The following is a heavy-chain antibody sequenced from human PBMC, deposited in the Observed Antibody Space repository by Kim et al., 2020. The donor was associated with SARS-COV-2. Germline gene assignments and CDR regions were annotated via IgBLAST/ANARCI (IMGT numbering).Heavy chain of an antibody. V-gene: IGHV4-39*07. CDR3: ARAPAGGSRDY. Sequence: TYYSPSFKSRVTVSLHTSKNQFSLTVTSVTAADTAVYYCARAPAGGSRDYWGHGTLVTVSS. J-gene: IGHJ4*01. D-gene: IGHD1-26*01. CDR2: T.